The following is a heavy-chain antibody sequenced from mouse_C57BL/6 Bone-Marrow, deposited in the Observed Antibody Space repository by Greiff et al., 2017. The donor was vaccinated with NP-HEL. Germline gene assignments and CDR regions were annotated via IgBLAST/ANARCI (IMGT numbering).Heavy chain of an antibody. Sequence: DVMLVESGGGLVKPGGSLKLSCAASGFTFSDYGMHWVRRAPEKGLEWVAYISSGSSTIYYADTVKGRFTISRDNAKNTLFLQMTSLRSEDTAMYYCATAYYGSDYWGQGTTLTVSS. CDR1: GFTFSDYG. CDR3: ATAYYGSDY. D-gene: IGHD1-1*01. J-gene: IGHJ2*01. CDR2: ISSGSSTI. V-gene: IGHV5-17*01.